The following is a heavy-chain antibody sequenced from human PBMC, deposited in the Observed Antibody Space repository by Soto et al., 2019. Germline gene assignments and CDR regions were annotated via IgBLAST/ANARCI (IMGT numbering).Heavy chain of an antibody. CDR3: AKGGIAARTPLVDY. D-gene: IGHD6-6*01. CDR2: ISYDGSNK. CDR1: GFTFSSYG. Sequence: PGGSLRLSCAASGFTFSSYGMHWVRQAPGKGLEWVAVISYDGSNKYYADSVKGRFTISRDNSKNTLYLQMNSLRAEDTAVYYCAKGGIAARTPLVDYWGQGTLVTVSS. V-gene: IGHV3-30*18. J-gene: IGHJ4*02.